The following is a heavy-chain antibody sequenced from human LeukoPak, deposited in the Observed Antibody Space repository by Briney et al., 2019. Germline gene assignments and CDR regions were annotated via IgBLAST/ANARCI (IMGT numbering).Heavy chain of an antibody. V-gene: IGHV4-59*12. D-gene: IGHD3-16*01. Sequence: PSETLSLTCTVSGGSISSYYWSWIRQPPGKGPEWIGYIYYSGSTNYNPSLKSRVTISVDTSKNQFSLKLSSVTAADTAVYYCATYYDYVWGSPSWGLYFDYWGQGTLVTVSS. J-gene: IGHJ4*02. CDR2: IYYSGST. CDR1: GGSISSYY. CDR3: ATYYDYVWGSPSWGLYFDY.